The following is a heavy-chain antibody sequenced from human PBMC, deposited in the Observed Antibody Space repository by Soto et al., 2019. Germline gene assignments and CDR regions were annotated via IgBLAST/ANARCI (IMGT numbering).Heavy chain of an antibody. Sequence: QVQLQQWGAGLLKPSETLSLTCAVYGGSFSGYQWTWIRQTPGKGLEWIGEINDSGNINYNPSLKSRVTILVDTAKKQISLKLSSLTAAGTAVYYCARGLILWFGELSRRGGYYYYMDVWGKGTTVTVSS. D-gene: IGHD3-10*01. CDR3: ARGLILWFGELSRRGGYYYYMDV. J-gene: IGHJ6*03. CDR1: GGSFSGYQ. V-gene: IGHV4-34*01. CDR2: INDSGNI.